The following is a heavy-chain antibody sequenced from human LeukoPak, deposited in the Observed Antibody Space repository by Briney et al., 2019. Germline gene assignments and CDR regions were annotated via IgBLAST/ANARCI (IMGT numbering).Heavy chain of an antibody. V-gene: IGHV3-30*02. CDR2: IRYDGSNK. CDR3: AKGEVVPAAIYAFDI. J-gene: IGHJ3*02. CDR1: GFTFSSYG. Sequence: GGSLRLSCAASGFTFSSYGMHWVRQAPGKGLEWVAFIRYDGSNKYYADSVKGRFTISRDNSKNTLYLQMNSLRAEDTAVYYCAKGEVVPAAIYAFDIWGQGTMVTVSS. D-gene: IGHD2-2*02.